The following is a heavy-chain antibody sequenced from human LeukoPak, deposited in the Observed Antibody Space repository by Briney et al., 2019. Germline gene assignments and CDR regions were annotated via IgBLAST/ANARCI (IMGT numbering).Heavy chain of an antibody. D-gene: IGHD6-13*01. V-gene: IGHV3-23*01. Sequence: GGSLRLSCAASGFTFSSYAMSWVRQAPGKGLEWVSAISGSGGSTYYADSVKGRCTISRDNSKNTLYLQMNSLRAEDTAVYYCAKGGRSSSWYLAYFDYWGQGTLVTVSS. J-gene: IGHJ4*02. CDR3: AKGGRSSSWYLAYFDY. CDR1: GFTFSSYA. CDR2: ISGSGGST.